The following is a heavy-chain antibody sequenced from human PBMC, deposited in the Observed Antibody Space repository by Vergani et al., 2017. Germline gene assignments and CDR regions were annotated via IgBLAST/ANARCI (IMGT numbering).Heavy chain of an antibody. CDR2: IIPILGIA. J-gene: IGHJ6*02. V-gene: IGHV1-69*04. D-gene: IGHD2-15*01. Sequence: QVQLVQSGAEVKKPGSSVKVSCKASGGTFSSYAISWVRQAPGQGLEWMGRIIPILGIANYAQKFQGRVTITADKSTSTAYMELSILRSEDTAVYYCAREVGYCSGGSCYSRNYGMDVWGQGTTVTVSS. CDR1: GGTFSSYA. CDR3: AREVGYCSGGSCYSRNYGMDV.